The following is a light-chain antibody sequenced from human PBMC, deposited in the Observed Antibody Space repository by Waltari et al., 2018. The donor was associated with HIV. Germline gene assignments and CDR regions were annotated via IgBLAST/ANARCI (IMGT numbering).Light chain of an antibody. J-gene: IGKJ1*01. CDR3: QQYGDPPWT. CDR1: QTITNNY. Sequence: EIVLTQSPGTLSLSPRKRATLSCRASQTITNNYLAWYQQKPGQAPRLLISGALTRATGIPARFGVNASGTDFTLTISRLEPEDVAVYFCQQYGDPPWTFGQGTKVEIK. V-gene: IGKV3-20*01. CDR2: GAL.